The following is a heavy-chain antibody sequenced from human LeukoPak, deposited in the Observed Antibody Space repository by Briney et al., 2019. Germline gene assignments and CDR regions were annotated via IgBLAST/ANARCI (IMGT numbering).Heavy chain of an antibody. V-gene: IGHV1-2*02. Sequence: ASVKVSCKASGYTFTGYYMHWVRQAPGQGLEWMGWINPNSGGTNYAQKFQGRVTMTRDTSISTAYMELSRLRSDDTAVYYCARGRGQDYGDYHRRNAFDIWGQGTMVTVSS. J-gene: IGHJ3*02. CDR2: INPNSGGT. CDR3: ARGRGQDYGDYHRRNAFDI. D-gene: IGHD4-17*01. CDR1: GYTFTGYY.